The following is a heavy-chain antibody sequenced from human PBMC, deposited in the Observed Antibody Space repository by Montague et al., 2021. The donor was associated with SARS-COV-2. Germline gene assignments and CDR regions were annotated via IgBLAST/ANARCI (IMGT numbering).Heavy chain of an antibody. J-gene: IGHJ3*02. CDR3: ARRGRKLLPVATTIGGFDI. D-gene: IGHD5-12*01. Sequence: SETLSLTCTVSGGSISSSNYHWDWIRQPPGKGLEWIGSIYDSGSTYYNPSLKSRVTISVDTSKNHFSLKLSSVTAADTAVYYCARRGRKLLPVATTIGGFDIGGQGTMVTVSS. V-gene: IGHV4-39*02. CDR2: IYDSGST. CDR1: GGSISSSNYH.